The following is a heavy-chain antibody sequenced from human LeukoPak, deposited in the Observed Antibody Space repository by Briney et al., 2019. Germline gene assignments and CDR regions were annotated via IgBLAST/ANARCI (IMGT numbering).Heavy chain of an antibody. V-gene: IGHV1-69*04. CDR2: IIPILGIT. D-gene: IGHD3-16*01. J-gene: IGHJ4*02. CDR1: GGTFSSYA. Sequence: SVKVPCKASGGTFSSYAISWVRQAPGQGLEWMGRIIPILGITNYAQKFQGRVTITADKSTSTAYMELSSLRSDDTAVYYCARDPSGGYVPYFDYWGQGTLVTVSS. CDR3: ARDPSGGYVPYFDY.